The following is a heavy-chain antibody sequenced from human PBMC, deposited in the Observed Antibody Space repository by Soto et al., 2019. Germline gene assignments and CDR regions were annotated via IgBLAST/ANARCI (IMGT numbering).Heavy chain of an antibody. D-gene: IGHD3-9*01. J-gene: IGHJ4*02. CDR1: GGSISSSSYY. V-gene: IGHV4-39*01. Sequence: SETLSLTCTVSGGSISSSSYYWGWIRQPPGKGLEWIGSIYYSGSTYYNPSLKSRVTISVDTSKNQFSLKLSSVTAADTAVYYCARLPRYFDWSYYFDYWGQGTLVTVSS. CDR2: IYYSGST. CDR3: ARLPRYFDWSYYFDY.